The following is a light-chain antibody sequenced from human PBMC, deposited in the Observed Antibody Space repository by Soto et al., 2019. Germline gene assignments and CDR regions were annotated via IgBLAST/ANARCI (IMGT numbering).Light chain of an antibody. Sequence: DIQMTQSPSTLSASVGDSVTITCRARQSISSWLAWYQQKPGKAPNLLIYKASNLESGVPSRFSGSGSGTEFALTISSLQPDDFATYYCQHYHGYPYTFGQGTKLEIK. J-gene: IGKJ2*01. CDR3: QHYHGYPYT. CDR2: KAS. V-gene: IGKV1-5*03. CDR1: QSISSW.